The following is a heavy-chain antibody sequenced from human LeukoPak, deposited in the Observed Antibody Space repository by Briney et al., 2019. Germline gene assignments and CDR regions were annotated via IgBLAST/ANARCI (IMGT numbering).Heavy chain of an antibody. D-gene: IGHD3-9*01. J-gene: IGHJ4*02. CDR2: ISGSGGST. V-gene: IGHV3-23*01. CDR1: GFTFSSYA. Sequence: GGSLRLSCAASGFTFSSYAMGWVRQAPGKGLEWVSAISGSGGSTYYADSVKGRFTISRDNSKNTLYLQMNSLRAEDTAVYYCAKCNYDILTGDEYYFAYWGQGALVTVSS. CDR3: AKCNYDILTGDEYYFAY.